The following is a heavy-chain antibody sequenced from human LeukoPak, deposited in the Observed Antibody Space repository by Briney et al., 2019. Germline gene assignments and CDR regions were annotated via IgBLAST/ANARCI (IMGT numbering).Heavy chain of an antibody. V-gene: IGHV1-8*01. CDR1: GYTFTSYD. CDR2: MNPNSGNT. D-gene: IGHD3-10*01. CDR3: ARGSYYYGSGSSSPSFDP. J-gene: IGHJ5*02. Sequence: ASVKVSCKASGYTFTSYDINWVRQATGQGLEWMGWMNPNSGNTGYAQKFQGRVTMTRNTSISTAYMELSSLRSEDTAVYYCARGSYYYGSGSSSPSFDPWGQGALVTVSS.